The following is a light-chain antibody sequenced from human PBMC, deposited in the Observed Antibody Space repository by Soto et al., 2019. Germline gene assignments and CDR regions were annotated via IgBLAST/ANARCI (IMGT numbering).Light chain of an antibody. CDR1: LAISNF. J-gene: IGKJ3*01. V-gene: IGKV1-27*01. CDR2: AAS. Sequence: IQMTQSPSSLSASVGERVTITCRASLAISNFLAWYKQKPGEAPKLLIYAASTLHSGVPSRFSRSGSGTDFTLTISSLQPEDVATYYCQKYNSAPFTFGPGTKVDIK. CDR3: QKYNSAPFT.